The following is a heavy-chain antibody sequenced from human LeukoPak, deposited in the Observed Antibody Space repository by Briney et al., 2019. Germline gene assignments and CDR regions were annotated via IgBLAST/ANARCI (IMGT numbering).Heavy chain of an antibody. J-gene: IGHJ4*02. D-gene: IGHD2-15*01. CDR3: AKGFYCSGGSCPVDY. Sequence: GGSLRLSCAASGFTFSSYAMSWVRQAPGEGLEWVSAISGSGGSTYYADSVKGRFTISRDNSKNTLYPQMNSLRAEDTAVYYCAKGFYCSGGSCPVDYWGQGTLVTVSS. CDR1: GFTFSSYA. V-gene: IGHV3-23*01. CDR2: ISGSGGST.